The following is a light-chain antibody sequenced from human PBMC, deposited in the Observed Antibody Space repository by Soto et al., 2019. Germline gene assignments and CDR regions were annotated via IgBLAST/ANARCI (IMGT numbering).Light chain of an antibody. CDR2: DVS. V-gene: IGLV2-14*01. CDR1: SSDVGGYKY. CDR3: SSYTSNSTRV. Sequence: QSALTQPASVSGSPGQSITISCTGTSSDVGGYKYVSWYQQHPGEAPKLMIYDVSNRPSGVSNRFSGSKSGNTASLTISGLQAEDEADYYCSSYTSNSTRVFGTGTKVTVL. J-gene: IGLJ1*01.